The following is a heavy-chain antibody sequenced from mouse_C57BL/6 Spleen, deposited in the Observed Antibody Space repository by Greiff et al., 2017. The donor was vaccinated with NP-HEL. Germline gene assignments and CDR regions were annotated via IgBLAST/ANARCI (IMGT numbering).Heavy chain of an antibody. V-gene: IGHV1-50*01. CDR2: IDPSDSYT. Sequence: QVQLQQPGAELVKPGASVKLSCKASGYTFTSYWMQWVKQRPGQGLEWIGEIDPSDSYTNYNQKFKGKATLTVDTSSSTAYRQLSSLTSEDAAGYYCARPYGSSYWFAYWGQGTLVTVSA. CDR3: ARPYGSSYWFAY. CDR1: GYTFTSYW. J-gene: IGHJ3*01. D-gene: IGHD1-1*01.